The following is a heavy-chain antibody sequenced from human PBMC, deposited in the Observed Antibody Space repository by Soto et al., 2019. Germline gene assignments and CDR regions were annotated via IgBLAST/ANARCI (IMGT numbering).Heavy chain of an antibody. CDR2: IYYSGST. Sequence: SETLSLTCTVSGGSISSYYWSWIRQPPGKGLEWIGYIYYSGSTNYNPSLKSRVTISVDTSKNQFSLKLSSVTAADTAVYYCARDMRRVATITDDAFDIWGQGTMVTVSS. V-gene: IGHV4-59*01. J-gene: IGHJ3*02. D-gene: IGHD5-12*01. CDR3: ARDMRRVATITDDAFDI. CDR1: GGSISSYY.